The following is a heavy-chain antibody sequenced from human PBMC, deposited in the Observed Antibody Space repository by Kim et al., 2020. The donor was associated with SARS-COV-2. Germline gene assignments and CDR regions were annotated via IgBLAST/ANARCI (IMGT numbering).Heavy chain of an antibody. J-gene: IGHJ2*01. CDR1: GGSISSGGYY. D-gene: IGHD1-1*01. CDR2: IYYSGST. V-gene: IGHV4-31*03. CDR3: AREGEEGTRQRGGPYWYLDL. Sequence: SETLSLTCTVSGGSISSGGYYWSWIRQHPGKGLEWIGYIYYSGSTYYNPSLKSRVTISVDTSKNQFSLKLSSVTAADTAVYYCAREGEEGTRQRGGPYWYLDLWGRGTLVTVSS.